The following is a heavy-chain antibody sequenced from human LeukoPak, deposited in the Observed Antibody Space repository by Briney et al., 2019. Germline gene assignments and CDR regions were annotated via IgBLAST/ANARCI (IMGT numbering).Heavy chain of an antibody. V-gene: IGHV1-2*06. D-gene: IGHD5-18*01. CDR1: GYTFTGYY. Sequence: ASVKVSCKASGYTFTGYYMHWVRQAPGQGREWMGRINPNSGGTNYAQKLQGRVTMTRDTSISTAYMELCRLRSDDTAVYYCAGARRRYSYVGGDYMDVWGKGTTVTVSS. CDR3: AGARRRYSYVGGDYMDV. CDR2: INPNSGGT. J-gene: IGHJ6*03.